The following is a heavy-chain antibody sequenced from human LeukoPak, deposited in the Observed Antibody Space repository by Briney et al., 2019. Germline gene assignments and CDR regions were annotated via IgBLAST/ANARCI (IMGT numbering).Heavy chain of an antibody. V-gene: IGHV3-23*01. J-gene: IGHJ5*02. CDR2: ISGSGGST. CDR1: GFTFSSYA. CDR3: ARVRAVLNCFDP. D-gene: IGHD2-21*01. Sequence: PGGSLRLSCAASGFTFSSYAMSWVRQAPGKGLEWVSAISGSGGSTYYADSVKGRFTISRDNSKNTLYLQMNSLRAEDTAVYYCARVRAVLNCFDPWGQGTLVTVSS.